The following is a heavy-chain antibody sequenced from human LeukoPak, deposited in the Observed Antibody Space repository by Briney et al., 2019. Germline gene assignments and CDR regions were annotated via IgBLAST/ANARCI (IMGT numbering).Heavy chain of an antibody. V-gene: IGHV4-59*01. CDR2: IYYSGST. D-gene: IGHD3-10*01. CDR1: GGSISSYY. J-gene: IGHJ3*02. CDR3: ASGTTGLLWFGESTTAFDI. Sequence: SETLSLTCTVSGGSISSYYWSWIRQPPGKGLAWIGYIYYSGSTNYNPSLKSRVTISVDTSKNQFSLKLSSVTAADTAVYYCASGTTGLLWFGESTTAFDIWGQGTMVTVSS.